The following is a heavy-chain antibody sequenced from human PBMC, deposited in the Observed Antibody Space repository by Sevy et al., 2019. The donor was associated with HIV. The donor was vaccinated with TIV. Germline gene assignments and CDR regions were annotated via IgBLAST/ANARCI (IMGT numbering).Heavy chain of an antibody. V-gene: IGHV3-23*01. J-gene: IGHJ3*02. CDR3: AKEGYRLPGADAIDI. Sequence: GSLRLSCAASGFTFDAYAMHWVRQAPGKGLEWVPAISGSGDTTYYAESVKGRFTISRDNSRGTLYLQINSLRAEDTAIYFCAKEGYRLPGADAIDIWGQGTMVTVSS. D-gene: IGHD3-16*01. CDR2: ISGSGDTT. CDR1: GFTFDAYA.